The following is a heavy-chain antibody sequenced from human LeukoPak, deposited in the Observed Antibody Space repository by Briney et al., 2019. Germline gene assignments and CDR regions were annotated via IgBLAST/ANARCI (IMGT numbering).Heavy chain of an antibody. Sequence: ASVKVSCKASGYTFTSYGISWVRQPPGQGLEWMGWISAYNGNTNYAQKLQGRVTMTTDTSTSTAYMELRSLRSDATAVYYCARAGGRGYCSSTSCFGDFDYWGQGTLVTVSS. CDR1: GYTFTSYG. D-gene: IGHD2-2*01. CDR3: ARAGGRGYCSSTSCFGDFDY. V-gene: IGHV1-18*01. J-gene: IGHJ4*02. CDR2: ISAYNGNT.